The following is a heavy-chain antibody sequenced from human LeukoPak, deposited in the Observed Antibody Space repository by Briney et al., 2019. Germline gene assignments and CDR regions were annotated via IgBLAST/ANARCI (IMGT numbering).Heavy chain of an antibody. CDR1: GGSFSGYY. CDR3: ARTIVAMIHNFDY. Sequence: SETLPLTCAVYGGSFSGYYWSWIRQPPGKGLEWIGEINHSGSTNYNPSLKSRVTISVDTSKNQFSLKLSSVTAADTAVYYCARTIVAMIHNFDYWGQGTLVTVSS. J-gene: IGHJ4*02. V-gene: IGHV4-34*01. CDR2: INHSGST. D-gene: IGHD5-12*01.